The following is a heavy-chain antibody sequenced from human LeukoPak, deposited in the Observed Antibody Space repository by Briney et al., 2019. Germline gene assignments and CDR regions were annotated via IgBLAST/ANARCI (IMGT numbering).Heavy chain of an antibody. J-gene: IGHJ4*02. CDR1: GFTFSSYS. CDR2: ISSSSSYI. Sequence: GGSLRLSCAASGFTFSSYSMNWVRQAPGKGLEWVSSISSSSSYIYYADSAKGRFTISRDNAKNSLYLQMNSLRAEDTAVYYCARDGSSGWLPYYFDYWGQGTLVTVSS. D-gene: IGHD6-19*01. CDR3: ARDGSSGWLPYYFDY. V-gene: IGHV3-21*01.